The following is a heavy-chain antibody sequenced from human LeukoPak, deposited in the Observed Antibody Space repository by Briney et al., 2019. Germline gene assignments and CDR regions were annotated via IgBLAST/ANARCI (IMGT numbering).Heavy chain of an antibody. CDR2: ISGSGGST. Sequence: GGSLRLSCAASGFTFSSYAMGWVRQAPGKGLEWVSAISGSGGSTYYADSVKGRFTISRDNSKNTLYLQMNSLRAEDTAVYYCANHLPYYDFWSGYLDYWGQGTLVTVSS. V-gene: IGHV3-23*01. J-gene: IGHJ4*02. D-gene: IGHD3-3*01. CDR3: ANHLPYYDFWSGYLDY. CDR1: GFTFSSYA.